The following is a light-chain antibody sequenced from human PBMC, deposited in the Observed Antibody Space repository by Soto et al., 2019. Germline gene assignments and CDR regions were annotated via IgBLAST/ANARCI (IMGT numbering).Light chain of an antibody. Sequence: AIQTTQSPSSFSASTGDRVTITCRASQGVSTSLAWYQRKPGQAPKLLIYATSTLYSGVPSRFSGSGSGTDFTLTISCLQSEDFATYFCQQYYTYPFTFGPGTDVDV. J-gene: IGKJ3*01. CDR3: QQYYTYPFT. CDR1: QGVSTS. CDR2: ATS. V-gene: IGKV1-8*01.